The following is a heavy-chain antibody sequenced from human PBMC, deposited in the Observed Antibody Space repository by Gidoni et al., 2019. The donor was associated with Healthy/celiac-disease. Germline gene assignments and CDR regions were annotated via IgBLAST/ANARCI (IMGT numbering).Heavy chain of an antibody. J-gene: IGHJ5*02. V-gene: IGHV4-39*01. D-gene: IGHD6-19*01. CDR2: IYYSGST. CDR1: GGPIRSSSYY. Sequence: QLQLQESGPGLVKPSATLSLTCTVSGGPIRSSSYYWGWIRQPPGKGLEWIGSIYYSGSTYYNPSLKSRVTISVNTSKNQFSLKLSSVTAADTAVYYCARRASSGWYGYDWFDPWGQGTLVTVSS. CDR3: ARRASSGWYGYDWFDP.